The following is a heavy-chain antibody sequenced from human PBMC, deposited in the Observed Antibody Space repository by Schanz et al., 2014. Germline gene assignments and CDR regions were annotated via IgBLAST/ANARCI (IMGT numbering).Heavy chain of an antibody. CDR3: AKQIHYDILTGTRN. V-gene: IGHV3-30*14. D-gene: IGHD3-9*01. J-gene: IGHJ4*02. CDR2: ISYDGSNK. CDR1: GFTLSSYA. Sequence: QVQLVESGGGVVQPGRSLRLSCAAYGFTLSSYAMHWVRQAPGKGLEWVAVISYDGSNKYYADSVKGRFTISRDISKNTLHLQVTSLRAEDTAVYYCAKQIHYDILTGTRNWGQGTLVTVSS.